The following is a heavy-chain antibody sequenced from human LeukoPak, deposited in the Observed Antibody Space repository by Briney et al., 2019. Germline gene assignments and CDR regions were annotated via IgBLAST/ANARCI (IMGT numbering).Heavy chain of an antibody. CDR3: ARVGIAAAGTFDP. Sequence: SETLSLTCTVSGGSISSYYWSWIRQPPGKGLEWIGYIYYSGSTNYSPSLKSRVTISVDTSKNQFSLKLSSVTAADTAVYYCARVGIAAAGTFDPWGQGTLVTVSS. J-gene: IGHJ5*02. D-gene: IGHD6-13*01. CDR2: IYYSGST. CDR1: GGSISSYY. V-gene: IGHV4-59*01.